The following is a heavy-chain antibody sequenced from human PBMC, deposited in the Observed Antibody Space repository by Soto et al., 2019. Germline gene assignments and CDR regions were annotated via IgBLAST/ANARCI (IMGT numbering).Heavy chain of an antibody. CDR2: ISAYNGNT. CDR1: GYTFTSYG. V-gene: IGHV1-18*04. CDR3: ARVAGGDYYYGMDV. D-gene: IGHD6-19*01. J-gene: IGHJ6*02. Sequence: ASVKVSCKASGYTFTSYGISWVRQAPGQGLEWMGWISAYNGNTNYAQKLQGRVTMTTDTSTSTAYMELRSLRSDDTAAYYCARVAGGDYYYGMDVWGQGTTVTVSS.